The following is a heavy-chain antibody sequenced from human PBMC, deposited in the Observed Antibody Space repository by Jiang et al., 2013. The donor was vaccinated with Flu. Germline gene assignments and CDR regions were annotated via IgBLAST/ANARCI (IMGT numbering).Heavy chain of an antibody. J-gene: IGHJ5*02. CDR3: ARYDYYGSGSTGP. CDR2: IIPIFGTA. CDR1: GGTFSSYA. V-gene: IGHV1-69*01. Sequence: GAEVKKPGSSVKVSCKASGGTFSSYAISWVRQAPGQGLEWMGGIIPIFGTANYAQKFQGRVTITADESTSTAYMELSSLRSEDTAVYYCARYDYYGSGSTGPWGQGNPGHRLL. D-gene: IGHD3-10*01.